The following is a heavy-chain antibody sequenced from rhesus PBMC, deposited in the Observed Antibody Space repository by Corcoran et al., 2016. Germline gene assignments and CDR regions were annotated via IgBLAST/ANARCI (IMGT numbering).Heavy chain of an antibody. CDR2: IYGSVTST. J-gene: IGHJ5-1*01. D-gene: IGHD4-29*01. V-gene: IGHV4S10*01. CDR3: ARDQRYGSSHRFDV. Sequence: QVQLQESGPGLVKPSETLSLTCAVSGGSISDSYYWIWIRPPPGKGLAWIGYIYGSVTSTYTYPSLKSRYTISTATSKKPFSLKLSSVTAADTAVYYCARDQRYGSSHRFDVWGPGVLVTVSS. CDR1: GGSISDSYY.